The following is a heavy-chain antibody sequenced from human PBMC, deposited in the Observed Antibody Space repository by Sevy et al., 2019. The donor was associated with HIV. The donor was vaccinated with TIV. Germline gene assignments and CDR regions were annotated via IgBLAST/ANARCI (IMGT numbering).Heavy chain of an antibody. CDR3: ARKSTSSDY. D-gene: IGHD6-6*01. CDR1: GFTFSDYT. J-gene: IGHJ4*02. V-gene: IGHV3-48*01. CDR2: ITSSSSAI. Sequence: GGSLRLSCAASGFTFSDYTMNWVRQAPGKGLEWASYITSSSSAIYYADSVKGRFTTSRDNAKNSLYLQMNSLRAEDTAVYYCARKSTSSDYWGQGTLVTVSS.